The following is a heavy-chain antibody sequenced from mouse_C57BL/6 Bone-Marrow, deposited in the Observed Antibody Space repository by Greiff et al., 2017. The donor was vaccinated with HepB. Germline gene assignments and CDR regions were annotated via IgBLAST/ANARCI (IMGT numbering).Heavy chain of an antibody. CDR2: IDPSDSYT. Sequence: VQRVESGAELVKPGASVKLSCKASGYTFTSYWMQWVKQRPGQGLEWIGEIDPSDSYTNYNQKFKGKATLTVDTSSSTAYMQLISLTSEDSAVYYCASLNWDSAYWGQGILVTVSA. V-gene: IGHV1-50*01. J-gene: IGHJ3*01. CDR3: ASLNWDSAY. CDR1: GYTFTSYW. D-gene: IGHD4-1*01.